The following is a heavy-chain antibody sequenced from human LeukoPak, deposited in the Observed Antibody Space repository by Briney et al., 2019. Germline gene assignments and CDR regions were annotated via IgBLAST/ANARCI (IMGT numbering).Heavy chain of an antibody. CDR3: LYYDFWSGYII. CDR2: ISGSGGST. J-gene: IGHJ4*02. D-gene: IGHD3-3*01. V-gene: IGHV3-23*01. Sequence: PGGSLRLSCAASGFTFSSYAMSWVRQAPGKGLEWVSAISGSGGSTYYADSVKGRFTISRDNSKNTLYLQMNSLRAEVTAVYYALYYDFWSGYIIWGQGPLVTVSS. CDR1: GFTFSSYA.